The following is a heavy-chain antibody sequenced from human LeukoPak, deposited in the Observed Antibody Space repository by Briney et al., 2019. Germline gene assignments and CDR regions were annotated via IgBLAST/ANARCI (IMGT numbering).Heavy chain of an antibody. CDR3: VRGVGVSRFNYLDS. J-gene: IGHJ4*02. D-gene: IGHD6-13*01. CDR1: GFTFSSFG. Sequence: GGSLRLSCAASGFTFSSFGMHWVRPAPGKGLGWVAVIWYDASNKYYADSVKGRFTISRDNSKNTLYLQMNTLRDDDTAVYYCVRGVGVSRFNYLDSWGQGTLVIVCS. V-gene: IGHV3-33*01. CDR2: IWYDASNK.